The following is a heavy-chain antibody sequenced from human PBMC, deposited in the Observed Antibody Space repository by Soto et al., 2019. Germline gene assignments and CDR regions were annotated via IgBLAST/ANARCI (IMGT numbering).Heavy chain of an antibody. Sequence: ASVQVSCKASGYNFSSYAMYWVRQAPGQRLEWMGWINAGNGNTKYSQRFQGRVTITRDTSASTAYMELSSLRSEDTAVYYCARGDYHDPWGQGTLVTVSS. J-gene: IGHJ5*02. CDR3: ARGDYHDP. CDR2: INAGNGNT. V-gene: IGHV1-3*01. CDR1: GYNFSSYA. D-gene: IGHD4-17*01.